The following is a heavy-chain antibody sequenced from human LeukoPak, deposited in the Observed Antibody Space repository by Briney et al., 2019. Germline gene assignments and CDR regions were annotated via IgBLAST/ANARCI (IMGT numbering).Heavy chain of an antibody. CDR2: IKGDGIST. Sequence: GGSLRLSCAASGFDFSSNWMHWVRHAPGQGLVWVSRIKGDGISTNYADSVKGRFTISRDTAKNTLYLQMSSLRAEDTGVYYCAKDHYWSIDYWGRGTLVTVSS. CDR3: AKDHYWSIDY. J-gene: IGHJ4*02. CDR1: GFDFSSNW. V-gene: IGHV3-74*01. D-gene: IGHD3-3*01.